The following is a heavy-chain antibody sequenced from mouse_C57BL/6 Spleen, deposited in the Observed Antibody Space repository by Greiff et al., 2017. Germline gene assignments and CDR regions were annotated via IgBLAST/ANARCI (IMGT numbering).Heavy chain of an antibody. CDR2: IDPADGDP. J-gene: IGHJ4*01. V-gene: IGHV14-1*01. CDR3: TTRGATVVRDAMDY. CDR1: GFNIKDYY. Sequence: VQLKQSGAELVRPGASVKLSCTASGFNIKDYYMHWVKQRPEQGLEWIGRIDPADGDPEYAPKFQGKATMTADTSSNTAYLQLSSLTSEDTAVYYCTTRGATVVRDAMDYWGQGTSVTVSS. D-gene: IGHD1-1*01.